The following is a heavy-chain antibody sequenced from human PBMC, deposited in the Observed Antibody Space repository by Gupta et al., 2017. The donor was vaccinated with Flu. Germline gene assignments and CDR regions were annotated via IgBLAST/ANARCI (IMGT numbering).Heavy chain of an antibody. CDR3: AKDMSIGQWLAQFLDAFDI. CDR2: ISWNSGSI. J-gene: IGHJ3*02. V-gene: IGHV3-9*01. Sequence: EVQLVESGGGLVQPGRSLSLSCAASGFTFADYAMHWVRQAPGKGLEWVSGISWNSGSIGYADSVKGRFTISRDNAKNSLYLQMNSLRAEDTALYYCAKDMSIGQWLAQFLDAFDIWGQGTMVTVSS. CDR1: GFTFADYA. D-gene: IGHD6-19*01.